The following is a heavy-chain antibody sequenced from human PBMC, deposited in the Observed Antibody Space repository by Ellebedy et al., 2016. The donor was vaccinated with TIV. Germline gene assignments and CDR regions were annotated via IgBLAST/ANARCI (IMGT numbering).Heavy chain of an antibody. D-gene: IGHD3-22*01. V-gene: IGHV3-30-3*01. CDR1: GFTFSSYA. Sequence: GGSLRLSYAASGFTFSSYAMHWVRQAPGKGLEWVAVISYDGSNKYYADSVKGRFTISRDNSKNTLYLQMNSLRAEDTAVYYCARGITMIVVVPDVGYWGQGTLVTVSS. CDR3: ARGITMIVVVPDVGY. J-gene: IGHJ4*02. CDR2: ISYDGSNK.